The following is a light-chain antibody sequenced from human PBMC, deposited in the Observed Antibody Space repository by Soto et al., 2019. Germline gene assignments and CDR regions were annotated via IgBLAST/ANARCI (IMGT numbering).Light chain of an antibody. CDR1: QSVSSY. CDR3: QQRSSWPFT. V-gene: IGKV3-11*01. CDR2: GAS. Sequence: EIVLTQSPATLSLSPGERATLSCRASQSVSSYLAWYQQKPGQAPRRLIYGASNRATGITARFSGSGSGTAFTLTISSLEPEDFAVYYCQQRSSWPFTFGPGTKVDIK. J-gene: IGKJ3*01.